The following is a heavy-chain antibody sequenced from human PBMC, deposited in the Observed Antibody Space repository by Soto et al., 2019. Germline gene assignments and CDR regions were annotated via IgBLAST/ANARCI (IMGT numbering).Heavy chain of an antibody. D-gene: IGHD3-10*01. Sequence: KPSETLSLTCTVSGGSVSSGSYYWSWIRQPPGKGLEWIGYIYYSGSTNYNPSLKSRVTISVDTSKSRFSLKLSSVTAADTAVYYCARNVVRGVIPNWFDPWGQGTLVTVSS. V-gene: IGHV4-61*01. CDR2: IYYSGST. CDR3: ARNVVRGVIPNWFDP. CDR1: GGSVSSGSYY. J-gene: IGHJ5*02.